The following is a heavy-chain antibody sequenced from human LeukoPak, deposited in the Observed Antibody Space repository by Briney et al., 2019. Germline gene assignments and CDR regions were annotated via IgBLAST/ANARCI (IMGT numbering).Heavy chain of an antibody. J-gene: IGHJ1*01. V-gene: IGHV3-74*01. CDR2: INGDGSTT. Sequence: GGSLRLSRAASGFTFSRYWMHWVRQAPGKGLVWVSRINGDGSTTSYADSVKGEFTISRDNAKNTLYLQMNSLRAEDTAVYYCATGNYYDSRGYYTFGHWGQGTLVTVSS. CDR1: GFTFSRYW. D-gene: IGHD3-22*01. CDR3: ATGNYYDSRGYYTFGH.